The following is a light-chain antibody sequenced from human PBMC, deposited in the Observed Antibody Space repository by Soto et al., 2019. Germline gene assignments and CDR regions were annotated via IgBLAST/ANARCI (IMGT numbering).Light chain of an antibody. CDR1: DNVGTN. J-gene: IGKJ4*01. V-gene: IGKV3D-15*01. CDR3: QQYNSWGLS. CDR2: GSS. Sequence: IVMTQSPATLSVSPGERVTLSCRASDNVGTNVAWYQQKPGQAPRLLIYGSSTRATGIPATFSGSGSVTEFTLTISSLESEESAGYYCQQYNSWGLSFGGGTKVEI.